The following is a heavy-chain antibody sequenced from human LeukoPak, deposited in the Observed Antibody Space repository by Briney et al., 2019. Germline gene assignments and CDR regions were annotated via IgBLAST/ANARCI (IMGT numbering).Heavy chain of an antibody. CDR3: ARPYYYSSGYRLDDFDI. CDR1: GYTFTSYE. J-gene: IGHJ3*02. V-gene: IGHV1-8*01. D-gene: IGHD3-22*01. CDR2: MNPNSGNT. Sequence: ASVKVSCKASGYTFTSYEINWVRQATGQGLEWMGWMNPNSGNTGYAQKFQGRVTMTRNSSISTAYMELSSLRSEDTAVYYCARPYYYSSGYRLDDFDIWGQGTMVTVSS.